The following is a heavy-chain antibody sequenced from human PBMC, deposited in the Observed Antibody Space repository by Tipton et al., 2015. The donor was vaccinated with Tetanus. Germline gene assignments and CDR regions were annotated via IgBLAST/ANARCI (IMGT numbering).Heavy chain of an antibody. V-gene: IGHV4-30-2*06. J-gene: IGHJ5*01. CDR1: GGSINNGAYT. CDR3: ARSHGSGGLLWFDS. Sequence: TLSLTCTVSGGSINNGAYTWSWIRQSPGKGLEWIGYIFHTGGTYYNPSLKSRVTISVDGPKNQFSLNLKSVTAADTAVYYCARSHGSGGLLWFDSWGQGTLVTVFS. D-gene: IGHD3-10*01. CDR2: IFHTGGT.